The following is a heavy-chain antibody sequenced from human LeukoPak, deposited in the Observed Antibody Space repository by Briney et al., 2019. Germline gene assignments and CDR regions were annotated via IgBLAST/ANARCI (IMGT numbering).Heavy chain of an antibody. J-gene: IGHJ4*02. CDR1: GYTFTGYY. Sequence: ASVKVSCEASGYTFTGYYMHWVRQAPGQGLEWMGWINPNSGGTNYAQKFQGRVTMTRDTSISTAYMELSRLRSDDTAVYYCARDYENYYDSSGYYYGVGDYWGQGTLVTVSS. CDR3: ARDYENYYDSSGYYYGVGDY. CDR2: INPNSGGT. V-gene: IGHV1-2*02. D-gene: IGHD3-22*01.